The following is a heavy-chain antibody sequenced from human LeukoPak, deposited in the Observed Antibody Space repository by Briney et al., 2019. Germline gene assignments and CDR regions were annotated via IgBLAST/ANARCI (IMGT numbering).Heavy chain of an antibody. CDR3: ARRGSMGGSFVGAFDI. D-gene: IGHD1-26*01. V-gene: IGHV4-39*01. CDR2: IYYTGRT. J-gene: IGHJ3*02. Sequence: SETLPLTCTVSGDSFSRNTYSWGWIRQPPGKGLEWIGSIYYTGRTFYNPSLKSRVTISVDTSKNQFSLKLSSVTAADTAVYYCARRGSMGGSFVGAFDIWGQGTIVTVSS. CDR1: GDSFSRNTYS.